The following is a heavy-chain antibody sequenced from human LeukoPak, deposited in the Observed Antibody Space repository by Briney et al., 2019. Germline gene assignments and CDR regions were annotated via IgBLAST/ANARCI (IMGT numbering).Heavy chain of an antibody. Sequence: SETLSLTCSVSGGSISSNSDYWVWVRQPPGKGLEWVGTISYSGISYFNPSLKSRVTISIDTSKHQFSLSLSSVTAADTAVYFCAREPPWGGNLHDAYDLWGHGTLVTVSS. V-gene: IGHV4-39*07. CDR2: ISYSGIS. CDR1: GGSISSNSDY. J-gene: IGHJ3*01. D-gene: IGHD2-21*01. CDR3: AREPPWGGNLHDAYDL.